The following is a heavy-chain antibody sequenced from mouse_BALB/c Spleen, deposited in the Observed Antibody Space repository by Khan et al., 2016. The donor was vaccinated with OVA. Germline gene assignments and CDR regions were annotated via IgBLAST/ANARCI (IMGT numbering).Heavy chain of an antibody. CDR1: GYNFTSYW. CDR2: IYPGSGST. V-gene: IGHV1-55*01. J-gene: IGHJ2*01. Sequence: QVQLQQPGAELVKPGTSVKLSCKASGYNFTSYWINWVKLRPGQGLEWIGNIYPGSGSTNYNEKFKSKATLTVDTSSSTADMQRSRLASEDSALYYCARRGYSGLGYFDYWGQGTTLTVSS. CDR3: ARRGYSGLGYFDY. D-gene: IGHD3-1*01.